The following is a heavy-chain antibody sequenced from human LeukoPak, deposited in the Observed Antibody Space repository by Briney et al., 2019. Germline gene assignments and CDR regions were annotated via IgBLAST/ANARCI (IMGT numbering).Heavy chain of an antibody. CDR3: ARDRGSRAGSDY. D-gene: IGHD3-10*01. V-gene: IGHV3-7*01. CDR1: GFTFSTYW. CDR2: INQHGSES. J-gene: IGHJ4*02. Sequence: GGSLRLSCEASGFTFSTYWMTWVRQAPGKGLEWVANINQHGSESYYVASVKGRFTVSRDNAQNSLYLQMNNLRVDDTAVYYCARDRGSRAGSDYWGQGTRVTVSS.